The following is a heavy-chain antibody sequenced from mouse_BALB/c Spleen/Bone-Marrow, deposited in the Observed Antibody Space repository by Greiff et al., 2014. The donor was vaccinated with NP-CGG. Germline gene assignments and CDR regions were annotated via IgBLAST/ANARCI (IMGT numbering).Heavy chain of an antibody. Sequence: DVQLQESGTVLARPGASVKMSCKASGYSLTNYWMHWIKQRPGQGLEWVGAVYPGNSDARYNQKFKGKAKLTAVTSASIAYMELSSLTNEDSAVYYCSRDNYAFAYWGQGTLVTVSA. V-gene: IGHV1-5*01. D-gene: IGHD2-4*01. J-gene: IGHJ3*01. CDR3: SRDNYAFAY. CDR2: VYPGNSDA. CDR1: GYSLTNYW.